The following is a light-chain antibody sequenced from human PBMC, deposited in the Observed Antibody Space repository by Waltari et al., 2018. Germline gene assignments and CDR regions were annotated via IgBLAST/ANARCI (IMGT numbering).Light chain of an antibody. V-gene: IGKV1-5*03. Sequence: DIKMTQYPFTLYASVGDRVTITCRASQSISTWLAWYQQIPGEAPKLLTYKASSLESGVPSRCSGSCSRAVFTLTISSLRPDDFATYCCQQYNESPYTFGQGTKLEIK. CDR3: QQYNESPYT. CDR2: KAS. CDR1: QSISTW. J-gene: IGKJ2*01.